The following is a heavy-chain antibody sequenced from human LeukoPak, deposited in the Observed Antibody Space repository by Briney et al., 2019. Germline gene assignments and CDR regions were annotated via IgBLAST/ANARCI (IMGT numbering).Heavy chain of an antibody. Sequence: GGSLRLSCAASGFTVSSNYMSWVRQAPGKGLEWVSVIYSDGSTYYAESAKGRFTISRDNSKNTLYLQMNSLRAEDTAVYYCARDQGSSSWSTYYYYLDVGGKGTRVTVSS. CDR3: ARDQGSSSWSTYYYYLDV. CDR2: IYSDGST. V-gene: IGHV3-66*02. J-gene: IGHJ6*03. CDR1: GFTVSSNY. D-gene: IGHD6-13*01.